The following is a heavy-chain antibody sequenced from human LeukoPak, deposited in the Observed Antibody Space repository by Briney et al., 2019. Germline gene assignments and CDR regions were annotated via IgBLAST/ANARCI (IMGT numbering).Heavy chain of an antibody. J-gene: IGHJ4*02. Sequence: PPGGSLRLSCAASGFTFSRYWMSWVRQAPGKGLEWVANIKEDGSEKKYVDSVKGRFTISRDNAKNSVYLQMNSLRVEDTAVYYCAKDIVGGGDDYWGQGTLVTVSS. CDR3: AKDIVGGGDDY. CDR1: GFTFSRYW. V-gene: IGHV3-7*01. CDR2: IKEDGSEK. D-gene: IGHD2-21*02.